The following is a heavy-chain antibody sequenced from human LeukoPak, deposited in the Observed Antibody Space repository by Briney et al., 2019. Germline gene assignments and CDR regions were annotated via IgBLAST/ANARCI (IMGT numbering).Heavy chain of an antibody. CDR2: IYTSGST. J-gene: IGHJ3*02. D-gene: IGHD6-6*01. V-gene: IGHV4-61*02. CDR3: ARFSSSAFDI. CDR1: GGSINSGSYY. Sequence: SETLSLTCTVSGGSINSGSYYWRWIRQPAGKGLEWIGRIYTSGSTNYNPSLKSRVTISVDTSRNQFSLKLSSVTAADTAVYYCARFSSSAFDIWGQETMVTVSS.